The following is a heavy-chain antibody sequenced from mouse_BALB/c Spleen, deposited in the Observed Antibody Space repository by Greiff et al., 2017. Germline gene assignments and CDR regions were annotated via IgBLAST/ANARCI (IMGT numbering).Heavy chain of an antibody. CDR3: ARQGDYGWFAY. CDR2: ISSGGSYT. D-gene: IGHD2-4*01. Sequence: EVQVVESGGGLVKPGGSLKLSCAASGFTFSSYAMSWVRQTPEKRLEWVATISSGGSYTYYPDSVKGRFTISRDNAKNTLYLQMSSLRSEDTAMYYCARQGDYGWFAYWGQGTLVTVSA. J-gene: IGHJ3*01. CDR1: GFTFSSYA. V-gene: IGHV5-9-3*01.